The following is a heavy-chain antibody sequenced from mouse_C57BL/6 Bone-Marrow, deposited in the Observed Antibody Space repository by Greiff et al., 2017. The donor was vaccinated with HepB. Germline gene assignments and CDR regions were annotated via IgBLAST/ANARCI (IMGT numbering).Heavy chain of an antibody. Sequence: DVMLVESGGDLVKPGGSLKLSCAASGFTFSSYGMSWVRQTPDKRLEWVATISSGGSYTYYPDSVKGRFTISRDNAKNTLYLQMSSLKSEDTAMYYCARQDYGSSHWYFDVWGTGTTVTVSS. V-gene: IGHV5-6*02. J-gene: IGHJ1*03. D-gene: IGHD1-1*01. CDR3: ARQDYGSSHWYFDV. CDR1: GFTFSSYG. CDR2: ISSGGSYT.